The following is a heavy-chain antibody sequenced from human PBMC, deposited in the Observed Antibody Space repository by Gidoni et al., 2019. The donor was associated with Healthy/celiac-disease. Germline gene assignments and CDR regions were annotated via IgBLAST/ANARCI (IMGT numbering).Heavy chain of an antibody. J-gene: IGHJ4*02. CDR1: GGSFSGYY. V-gene: IGHV4-34*01. CDR3: ARGPPRYGSGSYYRYYFDY. D-gene: IGHD3-10*01. CDR2: INHSGST. Sequence: QVQLQQWGAGLLKPSETLSLTCAVYGGSFSGYYWGWIRQPPGKGLEWIGEINHSGSTNYNPSLKSRVTISVDTSKNQFSLKLSSVTAADTAVYYCARGPPRYGSGSYYRYYFDYWGQGTLVTVSS.